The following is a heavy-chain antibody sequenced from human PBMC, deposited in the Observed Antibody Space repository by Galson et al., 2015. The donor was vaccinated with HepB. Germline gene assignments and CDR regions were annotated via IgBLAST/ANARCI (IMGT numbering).Heavy chain of an antibody. CDR1: GFTFSSYA. CDR3: ARDCVVLMVYVRAGGMDV. Sequence: SLRLSCAASGFTFSSYAMHWVRQAPGKGLEWVAVISYDGSNKYYADSVKGRFTISRDNSKNTLYLQMNSLRAEDTAVYYCARDCVVLMVYVRAGGMDVWGQGTTVTVSS. D-gene: IGHD2-8*01. CDR2: ISYDGSNK. J-gene: IGHJ6*02. V-gene: IGHV3-30-3*01.